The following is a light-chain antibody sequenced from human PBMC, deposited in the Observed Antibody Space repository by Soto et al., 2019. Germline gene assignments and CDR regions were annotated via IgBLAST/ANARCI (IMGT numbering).Light chain of an antibody. Sequence: EIVMTQSPATLSVSPGGSATLSCRASQHVSSNLAWYRQKPGQPPTLLIYRASTRATGIPATFSGSGSGTEFTLTISSLKSEDFAVYYCQQYNKWPYTFGQGTKLEI. V-gene: IGKV3-15*01. CDR2: RAS. J-gene: IGKJ2*01. CDR3: QQYNKWPYT. CDR1: QHVSSN.